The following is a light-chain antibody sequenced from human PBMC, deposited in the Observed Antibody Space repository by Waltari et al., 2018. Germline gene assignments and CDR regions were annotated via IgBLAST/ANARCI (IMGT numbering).Light chain of an antibody. V-gene: IGKV3-20*01. CDR3: QHYVRLPAT. Sequence: EIVLKQSPGSLSSSPGDSVTLSCRASQSVSRALAWYQQKPGQAPRLLIFGASNRATGIPDRFSGSGSETDFSLTISRLEPEDFAVYYCQHYVRLPATFGRGTKVEIK. J-gene: IGKJ1*01. CDR1: QSVSRA. CDR2: GAS.